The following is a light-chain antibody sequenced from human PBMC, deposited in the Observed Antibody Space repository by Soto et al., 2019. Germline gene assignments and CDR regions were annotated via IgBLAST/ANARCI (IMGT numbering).Light chain of an antibody. J-gene: IGKJ1*01. Sequence: EIVMTQSPATLSVSPGERATLSCRASQSVSSNLAWYPQKPGQAPRLLIYGASTRATGTPARFSGSWSGTEFALPISSRPSADFAVYYCQQYNKWPLAFGQGTKVEIQ. CDR1: QSVSSN. CDR2: GAS. V-gene: IGKV3-15*01. CDR3: QQYNKWPLA.